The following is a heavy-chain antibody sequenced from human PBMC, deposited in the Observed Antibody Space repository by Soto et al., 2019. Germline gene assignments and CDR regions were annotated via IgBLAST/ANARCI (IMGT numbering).Heavy chain of an antibody. Sequence: QVQLQQWGAGLLKPSETLSLTCAVYGGSFSGHSWTWIRQSPGKGLEWIGDINHSGRVNYSPYLKTRVTISLDTSKNQFSLTLSAVASAETAMYYCSTRADATISYYRFDPWGQGTQVPVSS. CDR1: GGSFSGHS. J-gene: IGHJ5*01. CDR2: INHSGRV. D-gene: IGHD3-10*01. V-gene: IGHV4-34*01. CDR3: STRADATISYYRFDP.